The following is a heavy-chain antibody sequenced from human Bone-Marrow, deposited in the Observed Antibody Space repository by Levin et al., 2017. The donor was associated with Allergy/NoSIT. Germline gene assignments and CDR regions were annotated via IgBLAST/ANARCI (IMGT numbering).Heavy chain of an antibody. D-gene: IGHD2-21*01. CDR1: GFRFSDYV. CDR3: VRTPGALVVTPYFDY. J-gene: IGHJ4*02. V-gene: IGHV3-23*01. CDR2: ISGSGDKT. Sequence: RTGGSLRLSCAASGFRFSDYVMNWVRQAPGKGLEWVSVISGSGDKTYYADSVKGRFTISRDTSKNTLYLQMNSLSAEDTAIYYCVRTPGALVVTPYFDYWGQGTLVTVSS.